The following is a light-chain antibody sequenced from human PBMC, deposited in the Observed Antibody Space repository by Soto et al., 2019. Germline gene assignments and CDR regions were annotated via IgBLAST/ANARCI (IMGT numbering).Light chain of an antibody. CDR2: EAS. CDR3: QQYGNSPLT. V-gene: IGKV3-20*01. J-gene: IGKJ4*01. Sequence: EIVLTQSPGTLSLSPGERATLSCRASQSVGNNYLAWYQQKPGQPPRFLMYEASTRATGIPDRFSGSGSGTDFTLTISRLEPGDFAVYYCQQYGNSPLTVGGGTKVEIK. CDR1: QSVGNNY.